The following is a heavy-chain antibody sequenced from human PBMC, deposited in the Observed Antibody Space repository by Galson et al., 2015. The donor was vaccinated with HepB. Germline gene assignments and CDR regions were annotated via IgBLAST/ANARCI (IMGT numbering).Heavy chain of an antibody. CDR3: ARMAVTGTRYV. J-gene: IGHJ4*02. D-gene: IGHD6-19*01. CDR1: GDSVSSNSVA. V-gene: IGHV6-1*01. Sequence: CAISGDSVSSNSVAWNWIRQSPSRGLEWQGKTYYRSKWYYDYAVSVKSRITINPDTSKNQFSLQLNSVTPEDTAVYFCARMAVTGTRYVWGQGTLVTVSS. CDR2: TYYRSKWYY.